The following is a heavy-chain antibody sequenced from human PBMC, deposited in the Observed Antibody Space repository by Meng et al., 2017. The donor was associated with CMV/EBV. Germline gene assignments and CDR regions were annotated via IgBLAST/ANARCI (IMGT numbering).Heavy chain of an antibody. D-gene: IGHD1-14*01. J-gene: IGHJ3*02. CDR1: GGSINSNNYY. CDR3: ASGGDGNPPVLDAFDI. CDR2: ISYSGST. Sequence: SETLSLTCTVSGGSINSNNYYWGWIRQPPGKGLEWIGSISYSGSTYYNPSLKSRVTISVDTSKNQFSLKLSSVTAADTAVYYCASGGDGNPPVLDAFDIWGQGTMVTVSS. V-gene: IGHV4-39*07.